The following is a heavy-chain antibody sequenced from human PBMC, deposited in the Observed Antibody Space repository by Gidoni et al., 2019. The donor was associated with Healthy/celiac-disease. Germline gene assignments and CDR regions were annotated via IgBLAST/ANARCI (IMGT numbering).Heavy chain of an antibody. D-gene: IGHD3-10*01. CDR2: GSGGST. J-gene: IGHJ5*02. CDR3: ANGVLWFGDKRGWFDP. V-gene: IGHV3-23*01. Sequence: GSGGSTYYADSVKGRFTISRDNSKNTLYLQMNSLRAEDTAVYYCANGVLWFGDKRGWFDPWGQGTLVTVSS.